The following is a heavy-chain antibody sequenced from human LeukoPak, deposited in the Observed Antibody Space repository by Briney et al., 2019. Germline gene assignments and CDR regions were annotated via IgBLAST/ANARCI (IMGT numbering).Heavy chain of an antibody. D-gene: IGHD4-11*01. V-gene: IGHV4-4*02. J-gene: IGHJ6*03. CDR1: GGSISSSNW. CDR2: IYHSGST. CDR3: ARTSTVTNYYYYYMDV. Sequence: SETLSLTCAVSGGSISSSNWWSWVRQPPGKGLEWIGEIYHSGSTNYNPSLKSRVTISVDKSKNQFSLRLSSVTAADTAVYYCARTSTVTNYYYYYMDVWGKGTTVTVSS.